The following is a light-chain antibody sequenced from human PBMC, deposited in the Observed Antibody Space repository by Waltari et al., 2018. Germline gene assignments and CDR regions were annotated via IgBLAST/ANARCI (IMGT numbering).Light chain of an antibody. CDR2: GAS. J-gene: IGKJ2*01. Sequence: EIVLTQSPGTLSLSPGETATLSCRASQSVARNQMAWYQQKVGQAPRLLVSGASNRATGTPGRFSGSGSGTDFTLTISRMESEDLAVYFCHQYGSSPFTFGQGTKLEI. V-gene: IGKV3-20*01. CDR1: QSVARNQ. CDR3: HQYGSSPFT.